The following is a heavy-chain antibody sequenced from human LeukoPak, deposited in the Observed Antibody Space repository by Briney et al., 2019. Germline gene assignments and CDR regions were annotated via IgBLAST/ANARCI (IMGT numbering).Heavy chain of an antibody. CDR2: IRYDGSNK. V-gene: IGHV3-30*02. CDR1: GSTFSAYG. Sequence: GGSLTLSCAASGSTFSAYGMHWVRHAPAQGLERVTFIRYDGSNKYYADSVKGRFTISRDNSKSTLYLQMKSLRTEDASVYYFAQDRARYGSGWPGLDFWGQGTLVTVSS. J-gene: IGHJ4*02. D-gene: IGHD6-19*01. CDR3: AQDRARYGSGWPGLDF.